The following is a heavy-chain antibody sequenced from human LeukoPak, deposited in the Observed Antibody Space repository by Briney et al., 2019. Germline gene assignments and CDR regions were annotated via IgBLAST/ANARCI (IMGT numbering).Heavy chain of an antibody. CDR1: GYTFTGYY. CDR3: ARDPRRGGFDY. CDR2: INPNSGGT. J-gene: IGHJ4*02. Sequence: ASVKVSCKASGYTFTGYYMHWVRQAPGQGLEWMGWINPNSGGTNYAHKFQGRVTMTRDTSISTAYMELSRLRSDDTAVYYCARDPRRGGFDYWGQGTLVTVSS. V-gene: IGHV1-2*02. D-gene: IGHD3-10*01.